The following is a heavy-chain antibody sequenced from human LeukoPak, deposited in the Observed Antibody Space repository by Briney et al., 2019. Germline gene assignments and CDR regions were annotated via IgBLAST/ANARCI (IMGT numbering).Heavy chain of an antibody. CDR3: AKGAHPSIVVVPAATHYYMDV. V-gene: IGHV3-23*01. CDR2: ISGSGGST. CDR1: GFTFSSYG. J-gene: IGHJ6*03. Sequence: GGSLRLSCAASGFTFSSYGMSWVRQAPGKGLEWVSAISGSGGSTYYADSVKGRFTISRDNSKNTLYLQMNSLRAEDTAVYYCAKGAHPSIVVVPAATHYYMDVWGKGTTVTISS. D-gene: IGHD2-2*01.